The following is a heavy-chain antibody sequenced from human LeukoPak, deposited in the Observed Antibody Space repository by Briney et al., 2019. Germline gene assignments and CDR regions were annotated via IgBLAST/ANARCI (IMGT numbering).Heavy chain of an antibody. J-gene: IGHJ4*02. CDR1: GLTFSAYT. D-gene: IGHD6-19*01. CDR3: ARDAEVQWLEPDY. Sequence: PGGSLRLSCAASGLTFSAYTMNWVRQAPGKGLEWVSYISSSSDYIFYADSVRGRFTISRDNAKNSLYLQMDSLRAEDTAVYYCARDAEVQWLEPDYWGQGTLVTVSS. V-gene: IGHV3-21*01. CDR2: ISSSSDYI.